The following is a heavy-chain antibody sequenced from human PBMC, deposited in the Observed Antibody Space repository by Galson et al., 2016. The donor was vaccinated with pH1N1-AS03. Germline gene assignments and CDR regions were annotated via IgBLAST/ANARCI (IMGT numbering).Heavy chain of an antibody. CDR2: ISGDGSNK. Sequence: SLRLSCAGSGFTFSPYAMHWVRQAPGKGLEWVAVISGDGSNKYYSDSGKGRFTISRDNSKSTLYLQINSLRAEDSAVYYCARETVVGTGFEYWGQGTLVTVSS. J-gene: IGHJ4*02. D-gene: IGHD6-19*01. CDR3: ARETVVGTGFEY. V-gene: IGHV3-30*04. CDR1: GFTFSPYA.